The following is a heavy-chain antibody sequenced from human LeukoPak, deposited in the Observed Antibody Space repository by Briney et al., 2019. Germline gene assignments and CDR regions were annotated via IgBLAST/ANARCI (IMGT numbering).Heavy chain of an antibody. CDR2: ISSSRSI. CDR3: AREAVLVTGPYYFDF. Sequence: GGSLRLSCAASGFTFSTYSMNWVRRAPGKGLEWVSYISSSRSIYYADSVKGRFTISRDNANNSVYLHMNSLRTEDTAVYYCAREAVLVTGPYYFDFWGQGTLVTVSS. CDR1: GFTFSTYS. D-gene: IGHD2-21*02. J-gene: IGHJ4*02. V-gene: IGHV3-48*01.